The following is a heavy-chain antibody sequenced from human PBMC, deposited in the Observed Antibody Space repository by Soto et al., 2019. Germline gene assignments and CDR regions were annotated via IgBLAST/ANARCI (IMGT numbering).Heavy chain of an antibody. CDR2: IIHIFGTA. J-gene: IGHJ4*02. D-gene: IGHD6-6*01. V-gene: IGHV1-69*13. CDR3: ARGGGSSRHRFDY. Sequence: AVKVSCKASGGTFRSYSIIWVRQAPGQGLEWMGGIIHIFGTANYAQKFQGRVTITADESTSTAYIELSSLRSEDTAVYYCARGGGSSRHRFDYWGQGTLVTVSS. CDR1: GGTFRSYS.